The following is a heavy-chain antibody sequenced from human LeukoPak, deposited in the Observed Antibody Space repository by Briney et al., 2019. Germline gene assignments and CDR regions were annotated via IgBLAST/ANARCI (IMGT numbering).Heavy chain of an antibody. V-gene: IGHV3-23*01. CDR1: GFTFSSSA. CDR3: AKQLGYCSDGSCYFPY. D-gene: IGHD2-15*01. J-gene: IGHJ4*02. Sequence: GGSLRLSCAACGFTFSSSAMSWVRQAPGKGLEWVSALSNNGGYTYYADSVQGRFTISRDNSKSTLCLQMNSLRAEDTAVYYCAKQLGYCSDGSCYFPYWGQGTLVTVSS. CDR2: LSNNGGYT.